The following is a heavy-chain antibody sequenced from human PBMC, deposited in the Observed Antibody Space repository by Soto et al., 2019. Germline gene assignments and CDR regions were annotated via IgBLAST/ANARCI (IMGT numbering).Heavy chain of an antibody. V-gene: IGHV5-10-1*01. CDR1: GYSFTSYW. D-gene: IGHD3-22*01. CDR2: LDPSDSCT. Sequence: GESLKISCKGSGYSFTSYWISWVRQMPGKGLEWMGLLDPSDSCTNYSPSFQGHVTISADKSISTAYMKWSSLKASDTAMYSCARREQYYYDSSGYSLYSGQGTLVTVSS. J-gene: IGHJ4*02. CDR3: ARREQYYYDSSGYSLY.